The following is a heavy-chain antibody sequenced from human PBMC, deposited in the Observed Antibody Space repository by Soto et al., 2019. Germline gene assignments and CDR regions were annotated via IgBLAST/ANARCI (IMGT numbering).Heavy chain of an antibody. J-gene: IGHJ3*02. V-gene: IGHV6-1*01. D-gene: IGHD1-1*01. CDR1: GDSVSSNSAA. CDR3: ETQGGLMESHDAFDI. CDR2: TYYRSKWYN. Sequence: SQTLSLTCAISGDSVSSNSAAWNWIRQSPSRGLEWLGRTYYRSKWYNDYAVSVKSRITINPDTSKNQFSLQLNSVTPEDTAVYYCETQGGLMESHDAFDIWGQGTMVTVSS.